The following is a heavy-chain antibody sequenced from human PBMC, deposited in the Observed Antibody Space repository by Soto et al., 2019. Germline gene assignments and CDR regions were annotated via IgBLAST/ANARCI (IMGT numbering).Heavy chain of an antibody. Sequence: GGSLRLSCAVSGFTFGNYGMNWVRQAPRKGLEWVSGISGGGGSTYYADSVKGRFTISRDPSKNTIFLEMNSLRAEDTAVYYCARGFIVVVTVIRPDDAFDAWGQGTLVTVSS. J-gene: IGHJ5*01. CDR1: GFTFGNYG. D-gene: IGHD2-21*02. V-gene: IGHV3-23*01. CDR2: ISGGGGST. CDR3: ARGFIVVVTVIRPDDAFDA.